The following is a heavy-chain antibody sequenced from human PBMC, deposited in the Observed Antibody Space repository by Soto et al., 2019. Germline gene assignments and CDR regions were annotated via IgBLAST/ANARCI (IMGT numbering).Heavy chain of an antibody. CDR1: GFTFSSYG. CDR2: ISYDGSNK. CDR3: AKEQGMTTVTTGYYYGMDV. D-gene: IGHD4-4*01. Sequence: QVQLVESGGGVVQPGRSLRLSCAASGFTFSSYGMHWVRQAPGKGLEWVAVISYDGSNKYYADSVKGRFTISRDNSKNTLYLQMNSLRAEDTAVYYCAKEQGMTTVTTGYYYGMDVWGQGTTVTVSS. J-gene: IGHJ6*02. V-gene: IGHV3-30*18.